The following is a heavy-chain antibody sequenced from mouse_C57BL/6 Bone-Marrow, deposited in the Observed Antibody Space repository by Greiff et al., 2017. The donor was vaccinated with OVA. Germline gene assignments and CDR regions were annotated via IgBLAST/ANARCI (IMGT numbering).Heavy chain of an antibody. Sequence: QVQLQQPGAELVKPGASVKMSCKASGYTFTSYWITWVKQRPGQGLEWIGDIYPGSGSTNYNEKFKSKATLTVDTSSSTAYMQLSSLTSEDSAVYYCARWGTVVVPYWYFDVWGTGTTVTVSS. CDR3: ARWGTVVVPYWYFDV. CDR2: IYPGSGST. CDR1: GYTFTSYW. J-gene: IGHJ1*03. V-gene: IGHV1-55*01. D-gene: IGHD1-1*01.